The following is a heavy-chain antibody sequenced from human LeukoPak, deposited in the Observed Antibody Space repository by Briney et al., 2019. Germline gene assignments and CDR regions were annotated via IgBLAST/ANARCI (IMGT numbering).Heavy chain of an antibody. CDR3: ARGGTRIQLWLREYFQH. V-gene: IGHV3-48*03. Sequence: GGSLRLSCAASGFTFSSYEMNWVRQAPGKGLEWVSYISSSGSTIYYADSVKGRFTISRDNAKNSLYLQMNSLRAEDTAVYYCARGGTRIQLWLREYFQHWGQGTLVTVSS. J-gene: IGHJ1*01. CDR1: GFTFSSYE. CDR2: ISSSGSTI. D-gene: IGHD5-18*01.